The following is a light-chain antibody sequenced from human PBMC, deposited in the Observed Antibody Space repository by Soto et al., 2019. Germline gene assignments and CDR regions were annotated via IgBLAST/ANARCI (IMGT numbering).Light chain of an antibody. CDR1: QSISSY. V-gene: IGKV3-11*01. Sequence: EIVLTQSPATLSLSLGERATLSCRASQSISSYLAWYQQKPGQPPRLLIYETSIRATGIPARFSGSGSGTDFTLTISSLEPEDFAVYYCQQRSNWPPFTFGGGTKVEIK. CDR3: QQRSNWPPFT. J-gene: IGKJ4*01. CDR2: ETS.